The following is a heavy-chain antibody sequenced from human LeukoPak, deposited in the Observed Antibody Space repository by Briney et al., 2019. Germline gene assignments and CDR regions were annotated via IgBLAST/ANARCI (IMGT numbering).Heavy chain of an antibody. V-gene: IGHV1-8*01. CDR3: ARVRTRSNYYYYGMDV. CDR2: MNPNSGNT. J-gene: IGHJ6*02. CDR1: GYTFTSYD. Sequence: ASVKVSCKASGYTFTSYDINWVRQATGQGLEWMGWMNPNSGNTGYAQKFQGRVTMTRNTSISTAYMELSSLRSEDTAVYYCARVRTRSNYYYYGMDVWGQGTTVTVSS.